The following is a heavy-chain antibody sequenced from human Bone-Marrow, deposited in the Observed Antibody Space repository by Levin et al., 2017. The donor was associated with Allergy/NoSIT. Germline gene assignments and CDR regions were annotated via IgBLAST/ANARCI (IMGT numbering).Heavy chain of an antibody. CDR3: GKDLESYGDYDYYLYAIDV. D-gene: IGHD4-17*01. J-gene: IGHJ6*02. Sequence: PGGSLRLSCAASGFLFNIHGIQWVRQAPGKGLEWVAVISYDGRNIQLADSVKGRFTISRDNSNNTVHLQMDSLRAEDTAVYYCGKDLESYGDYDYYLYAIDVWGRGTTVTVSS. CDR1: GFLFNIHG. V-gene: IGHV3-30*18. CDR2: ISYDGRNI.